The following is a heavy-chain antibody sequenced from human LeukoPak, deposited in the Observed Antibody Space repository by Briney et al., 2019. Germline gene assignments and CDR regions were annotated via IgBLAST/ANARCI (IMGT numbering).Heavy chain of an antibody. Sequence: ASVKVSCKASGYTFISYGIGWVRQAPGQGLEWMGGIIPIFGTANYAQKFQGRVTITTDESTSTAYMELSSLGSEDTAVYYCATELAYCGGDCYSGFDYWGQGTLVTVSS. J-gene: IGHJ4*02. V-gene: IGHV1-69*05. CDR3: ATELAYCGGDCYSGFDY. CDR2: IIPIFGTA. CDR1: GYTFISYG. D-gene: IGHD2-21*02.